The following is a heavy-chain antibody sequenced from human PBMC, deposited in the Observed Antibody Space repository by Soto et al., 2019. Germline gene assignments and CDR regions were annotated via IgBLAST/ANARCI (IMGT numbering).Heavy chain of an antibody. Sequence: GGSLRLSCAASGFTFSSYGMHWVRHAPGKGLEWVAVISYDGSNKYYADSVKGRFTISRDNSKNTLYLQMNSLRAEDTAVYYCAKSLAVAGTMDYWGQGTLVTVSS. V-gene: IGHV3-30*18. CDR1: GFTFSSYG. D-gene: IGHD6-19*01. J-gene: IGHJ4*02. CDR2: ISYDGSNK. CDR3: AKSLAVAGTMDY.